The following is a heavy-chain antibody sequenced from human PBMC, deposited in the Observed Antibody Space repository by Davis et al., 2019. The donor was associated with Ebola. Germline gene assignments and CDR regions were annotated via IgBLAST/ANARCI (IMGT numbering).Heavy chain of an antibody. J-gene: IGHJ3*02. CDR3: TTPGGQDSGYDVFDI. CDR2: MNPKSGNT. Sequence: ASVKVSCKASGYTFTNYDINWVRQATGQGLEWMGWMNPKSGNTGYAQKFKGRVTMTRNASISTSYMDLSSLRSEDTALYYCTTPGGQDSGYDVFDIWGQGTMVTVSS. D-gene: IGHD5-12*01. V-gene: IGHV1-8*01. CDR1: GYTFTNYD.